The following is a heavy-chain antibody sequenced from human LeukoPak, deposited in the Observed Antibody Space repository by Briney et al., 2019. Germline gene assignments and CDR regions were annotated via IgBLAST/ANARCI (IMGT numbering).Heavy chain of an antibody. Sequence: SETLSLTCAVYGGAFSSYYWSCIRQPPGKGLEWIGQIDHSGSTNFNPSLKSRVTMSVDTTKKRVSLNLSSVTAADTAVYYCARVLLVIPVAAFDVWGQGTMVAVSS. V-gene: IGHV4-34*01. CDR1: GGAFSSYY. D-gene: IGHD4-23*01. CDR3: ARVLLVIPVAAFDV. CDR2: IDHSGST. J-gene: IGHJ3*01.